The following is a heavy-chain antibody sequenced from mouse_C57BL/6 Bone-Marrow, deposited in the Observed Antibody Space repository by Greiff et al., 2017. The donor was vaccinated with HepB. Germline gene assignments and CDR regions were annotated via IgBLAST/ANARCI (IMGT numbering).Heavy chain of an antibody. CDR1: GYTFTSYW. D-gene: IGHD4-1*02. CDR3: ASSNWDDYAMDY. V-gene: IGHV1-69*01. J-gene: IGHJ4*01. Sequence: VQLQQSGAELVMPGASVKLSCKASGYTFTSYWMHWVKQRPGQGLEWIGEIDPSDSYTNYNQKFKGKSTLTVDKSSSTANMQLSSLTSEDSAVYYCASSNWDDYAMDYWGQGTSVTVSS. CDR2: IDPSDSYT.